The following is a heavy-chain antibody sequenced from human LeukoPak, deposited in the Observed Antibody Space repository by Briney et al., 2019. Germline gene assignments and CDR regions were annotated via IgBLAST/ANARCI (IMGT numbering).Heavy chain of an antibody. CDR1: GGSISSSSYY. CDR3: ARQTYYYDSSGLNVFDY. J-gene: IGHJ4*02. V-gene: IGHV4-39*01. Sequence: SETLSLTCTVSGGSISSSSYYWGWIRQPPGKGLEWIGSIYYSGSTYYNPSLKSRVTISVDTSKNQFSLKLSSVTAADTAVYNCARQTYYYDSSGLNVFDYWGQGTLVTVSS. CDR2: IYYSGST. D-gene: IGHD3-22*01.